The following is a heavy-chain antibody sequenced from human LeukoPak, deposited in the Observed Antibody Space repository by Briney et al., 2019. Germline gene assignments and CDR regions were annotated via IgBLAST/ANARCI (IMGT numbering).Heavy chain of an antibody. CDR1: GYSISSGYY. CDR3: AREGAAAGIGDY. V-gene: IGHV4-38-2*02. CDR2: IYHSGST. Sequence: SETLSLTCTVSGYSISSGYYWGWIRQPPGKGLEWIGSIYHSGSTYYNPSHKSRVTISVDTSKNQFSLKLSSVTAADTAVYYCAREGAAAGIGDYWGQGTLVTVSS. J-gene: IGHJ4*02. D-gene: IGHD6-13*01.